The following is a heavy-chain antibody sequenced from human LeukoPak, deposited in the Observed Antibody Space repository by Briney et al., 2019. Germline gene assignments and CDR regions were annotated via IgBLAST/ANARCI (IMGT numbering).Heavy chain of an antibody. CDR2: IFSGGKT. CDR3: VKAGDFWSSSFDY. D-gene: IGHD3-3*01. Sequence: GGSLRLSCAASGFAVSGNYMSWVRQAPGKGLEWVSIIFSGGKTFYADSVKGRFTISRDIFKNTLHLQMNSLRPEDTALYYCVKAGDFWSSSFDYWGQGTQVTVSS. V-gene: IGHV3-66*02. J-gene: IGHJ4*02. CDR1: GFAVSGNY.